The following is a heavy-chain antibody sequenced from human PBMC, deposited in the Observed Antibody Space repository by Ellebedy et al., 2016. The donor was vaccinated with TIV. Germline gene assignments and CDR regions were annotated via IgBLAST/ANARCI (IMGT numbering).Heavy chain of an antibody. D-gene: IGHD5-24*01. Sequence: MPSETLSLTCSVSGGSMNGYYLNWIRQSPGKGLEWMGYFYYSGSTNYNPSLKSRVTISLDRSKNQFSLNLNSVTAADTALYFCARARPRPVRDGNTFYFDYWGRGILVTVSS. V-gene: IGHV4-59*01. J-gene: IGHJ4*02. CDR3: ARARPRPVRDGNTFYFDY. CDR2: FYYSGST. CDR1: GGSMNGYY.